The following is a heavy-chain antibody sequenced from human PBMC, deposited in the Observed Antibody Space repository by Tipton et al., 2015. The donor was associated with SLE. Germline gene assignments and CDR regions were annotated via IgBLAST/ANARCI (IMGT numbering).Heavy chain of an antibody. Sequence: SLRLSCAISGFSFDDYGMNWVRQAPGKGLVWVSRLKSDGTGATYADFVKGRFTMSRDNAKKTVYLQMNSLKAEDTAVYFCARAPVLRVLEPGYMDVWGRGTTVTVSS. J-gene: IGHJ6*03. V-gene: IGHV3-74*01. D-gene: IGHD3-3*01. CDR2: LKSDGTGA. CDR3: ARAPVLRVLEPGYMDV. CDR1: GFSFDDYG.